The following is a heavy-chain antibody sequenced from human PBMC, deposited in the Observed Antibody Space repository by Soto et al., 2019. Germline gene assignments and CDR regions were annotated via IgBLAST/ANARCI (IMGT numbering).Heavy chain of an antibody. CDR2: ISSSSSVI. J-gene: IGHJ6*03. Sequence: PGGSLRLSCATSGFILSDCAMNWVRQAPGKGLEWVSYISSSSSVIDYADSVKGRFTVSRDNARNSLYLQMNSLRAEDTAVYYCARDLSWCSNWHYFMDFWGKGSTVIVSS. CDR1: GFILSDCA. D-gene: IGHD7-27*01. CDR3: ARDLSWCSNWHYFMDF. V-gene: IGHV3-48*01.